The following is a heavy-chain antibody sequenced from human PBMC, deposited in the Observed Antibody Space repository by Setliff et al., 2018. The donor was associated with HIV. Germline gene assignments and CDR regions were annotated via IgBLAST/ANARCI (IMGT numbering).Heavy chain of an antibody. D-gene: IGHD2-2*01. CDR2: INPNSGGT. J-gene: IGHJ6*02. V-gene: IGHV1-2*02. CDR3: ARYLVVVPVAVGVLDV. Sequence: RASVKVSCKASGYSFTDYYIHWVRQAPGQGLEWMGWINPNSGGTNYAQKFQGRVTMTRDTSISTAYMELSGLTSDDSAVYYCARYLVVVPVAVGVLDVWGQGTTVTVSS. CDR1: GYSFTDYY.